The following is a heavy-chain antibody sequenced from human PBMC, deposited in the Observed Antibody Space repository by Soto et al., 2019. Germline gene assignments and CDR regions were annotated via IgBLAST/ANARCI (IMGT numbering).Heavy chain of an antibody. J-gene: IGHJ4*02. CDR2: ISGSGGST. V-gene: IGHV3-23*01. CDR1: GFTFSSYA. CDR3: AKDLVVVGASGIAAAGSNSISLY. Sequence: PGGSLRLSCAASGFTFSSYAMSWVRQAPGKGLEWVSAISGSGGSTYYADSVKGRFTISRDNSKNTLYLQMNSLRAEDTAVYYCAKDLVVVGASGIAAAGSNSISLYWGQGTLVTVSS. D-gene: IGHD6-13*01.